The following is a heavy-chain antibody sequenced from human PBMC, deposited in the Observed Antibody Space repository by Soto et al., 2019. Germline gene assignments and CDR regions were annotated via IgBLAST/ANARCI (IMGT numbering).Heavy chain of an antibody. CDR1: GFTFSSYA. Sequence: EVQLLESGGGLVQPGGSLRLSCAASGFTFSSYAMSWVRQAPGKGLEWVSAISGSGGSTYYADSVKGRFTISRDNSKNTLYLQSNSLRAEDTAVYYCAKIKAARLMGFDYWGQGTLVTVSS. CDR3: AKIKAARLMGFDY. J-gene: IGHJ4*02. D-gene: IGHD6-6*01. CDR2: ISGSGGST. V-gene: IGHV3-23*01.